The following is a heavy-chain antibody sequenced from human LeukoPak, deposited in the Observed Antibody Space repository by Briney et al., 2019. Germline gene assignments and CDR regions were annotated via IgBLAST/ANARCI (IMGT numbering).Heavy chain of an antibody. J-gene: IGHJ4*02. D-gene: IGHD5-12*01. CDR2: ISWDGGGT. Sequence: AGSLTLTCTAFGCTFSSTTYYWVCQPPAKGLEWVSLISWDGGGTLYADSVKGRFIISRDNSKNSLYLQMNSLRTEDTALYYCARRGHSGYDFDYWGQGTLVTVAS. CDR1: GCTFSSTT. V-gene: IGHV3-43*01. CDR3: ARRGHSGYDFDY.